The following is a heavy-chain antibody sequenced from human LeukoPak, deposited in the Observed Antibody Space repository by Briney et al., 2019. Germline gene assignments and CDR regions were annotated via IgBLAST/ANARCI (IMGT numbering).Heavy chain of an antibody. D-gene: IGHD4-11*01. V-gene: IGHV1-69*05. J-gene: IGHJ6*03. CDR3: ATREGHYSNPWKYYMDV. CDR2: IIPIFGTA. CDR1: GGTFSSYA. Sequence: ASVKVSCKASGGTFSSYAISWVRQAPGQGLEWMGGIIPIFGTANYAQKFQGRVTITTDESTSTAYMELSSLRSEDTAVYYCATREGHYSNPWKYYMDVWGKGTTVTVSS.